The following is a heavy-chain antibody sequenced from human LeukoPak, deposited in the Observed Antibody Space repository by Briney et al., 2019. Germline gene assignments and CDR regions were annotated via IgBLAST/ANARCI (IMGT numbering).Heavy chain of an antibody. V-gene: IGHV3-7*03. Sequence: PGGSLRLSCAASGFTFRSSYMSWVRQAPGKGLEWVAHIKHDGGEEYSVDSVKGRFTISRDNAKNSLYLEMNSLRAEDTAMYYCAKYFNYGPGSYGRYFDYWGQGTLVTVSS. J-gene: IGHJ4*02. CDR2: IKHDGGEE. CDR1: GFTFRSSY. CDR3: AKYFNYGPGSYGRYFDY. D-gene: IGHD3-10*01.